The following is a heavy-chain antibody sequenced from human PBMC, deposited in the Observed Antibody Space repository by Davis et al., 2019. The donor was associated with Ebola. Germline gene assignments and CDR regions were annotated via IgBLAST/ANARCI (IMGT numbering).Heavy chain of an antibody. CDR2: ISSSSSYI. Sequence: GGSLRLSCAASGFTFSSYSMNWVRQAPGKGLEWVSSISSSSSYIYYADSVKGRFPISRDNSKNTPYLQMKSLRAEDTAVYYCAREGRLGYYDILTGYSLYYYYGMDVWGQGTTVTVSS. D-gene: IGHD3-9*01. CDR3: AREGRLGYYDILTGYSLYYYYGMDV. V-gene: IGHV3-21*01. CDR1: GFTFSSYS. J-gene: IGHJ6*02.